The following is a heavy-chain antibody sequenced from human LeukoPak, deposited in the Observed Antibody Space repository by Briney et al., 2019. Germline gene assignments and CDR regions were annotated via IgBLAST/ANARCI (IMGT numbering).Heavy chain of an antibody. J-gene: IGHJ4*02. D-gene: IGHD6-19*01. CDR2: IYYSGST. V-gene: IGHV4-59*08. Sequence: KPSETLSLTCTVSGGSISSYYWSWIRQPPGKGLEWIGYIYYSGSTNYNPSLKSRVTISVDTSKNQFSLKVSSVTAVDTAVYYCAGHSSSGWYDVDHWGQGTLVTVSS. CDR1: GGSISSYY. CDR3: AGHSSSGWYDVDH.